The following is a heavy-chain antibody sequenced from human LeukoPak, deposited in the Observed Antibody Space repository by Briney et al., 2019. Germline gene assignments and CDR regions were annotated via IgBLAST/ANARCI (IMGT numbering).Heavy chain of an antibody. J-gene: IGHJ4*02. CDR1: GYSVSRDKY. CDR2: IDHSGSA. CDR3: ARDGPSRPFTI. Sequence: SETLSLTCSVSGYSVSRDKYWGWIRQPPGKGLEWVGVIDHSGSAHYNPALKSRVAISVDTSKNQFSLNLNSVTAADTAVYFCARDGPSRPFTIWGQGIQVTVSS. D-gene: IGHD5-24*01. V-gene: IGHV4-38-2*02.